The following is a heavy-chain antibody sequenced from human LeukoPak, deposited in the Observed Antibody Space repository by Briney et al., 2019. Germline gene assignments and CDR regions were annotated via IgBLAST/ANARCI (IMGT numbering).Heavy chain of an antibody. CDR3: ARDPHPCGGDCYTNGAFDI. J-gene: IGHJ3*02. V-gene: IGHV1-8*03. D-gene: IGHD2-21*02. CDR1: GYTFTSYD. CDR2: VNPNSGST. Sequence: ASVKVSFKASGYTFTSYDINWVRQATGQGLEWMGYVNPNSGSTGYAQNFQGRVTITRTTSISTAYMEVSGLRSDDTAVYYCARDPHPCGGDCYTNGAFDIWGQGTLVTVSS.